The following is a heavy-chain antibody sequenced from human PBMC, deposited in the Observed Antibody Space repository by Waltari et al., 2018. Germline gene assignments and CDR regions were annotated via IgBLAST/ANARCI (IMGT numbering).Heavy chain of an antibody. J-gene: IGHJ4*02. Sequence: QLHLQESGPGLVKPSETLSLTCTVSGASLSSLNYYWGWVRQPPGKGLEWIGNLYYGGSTYYNPSLQRRVNMSIDASKNQLSLSLTSVSAADTATYYCASFNAWNFDLDYWGQGTLVTVSS. D-gene: IGHD1-7*01. V-gene: IGHV4-39*01. CDR3: ASFNAWNFDLDY. CDR1: GASLSSLNYY. CDR2: LYYGGST.